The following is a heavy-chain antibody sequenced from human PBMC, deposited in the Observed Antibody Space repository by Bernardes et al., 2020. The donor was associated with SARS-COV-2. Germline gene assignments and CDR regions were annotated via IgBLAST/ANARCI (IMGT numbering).Heavy chain of an antibody. J-gene: IGHJ2*01. CDR2: IGGDGNT. V-gene: IGHV3-23*01. Sequence: SRRLSCAASGFTFSSTAMTWVRQAPGKGLEWVSGIGGDGNTHYADSVRGRFTVSRDNSKNILYLQMDSLRAEDTAMYFCARGLAETYWYFDLWGRGTLVTVSS. CDR3: ARGLAETYWYFDL. CDR1: GFTFSSTA.